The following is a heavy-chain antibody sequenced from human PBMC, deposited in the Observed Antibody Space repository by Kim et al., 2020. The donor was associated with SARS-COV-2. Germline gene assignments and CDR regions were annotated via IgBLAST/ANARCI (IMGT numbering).Heavy chain of an antibody. CDR3: AGGTQDYGDHALDY. J-gene: IGHJ4*02. V-gene: IGHV4-59*13. Sequence: SETLSLTCTVSGGSISSYYWSWIRQPPGKGLEWIGYIYYSGSTNYNPSLKSRVTISVDTSKNQFSLKLSSVTAADTAVYYCAGGTQDYGDHALDYWGQGTLVTVSS. CDR1: GGSISSYY. D-gene: IGHD4-17*01. CDR2: IYYSGST.